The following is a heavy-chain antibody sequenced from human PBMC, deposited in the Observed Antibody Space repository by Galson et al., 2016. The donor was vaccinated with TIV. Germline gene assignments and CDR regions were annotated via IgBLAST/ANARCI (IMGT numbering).Heavy chain of an antibody. Sequence: SVKVSCKAFGYTFTRFGISWVRQAPGQGLEWMGWISGYTGDSNFAQKFQGRVTMTEDSSTDTAYMDLRSLRSEEPAVYFCATSLDYSQIFDYWGHGTLVTVSS. J-gene: IGHJ4*01. CDR1: GYTFTRFG. CDR3: ATSLDYSQIFDY. CDR2: ISGYTGDS. V-gene: IGHV1-18*01. D-gene: IGHD4-11*01.